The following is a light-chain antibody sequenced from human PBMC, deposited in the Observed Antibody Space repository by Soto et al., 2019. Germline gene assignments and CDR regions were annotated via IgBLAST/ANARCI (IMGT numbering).Light chain of an antibody. CDR3: QQYDSFSKT. CDR2: DAS. J-gene: IGKJ1*01. V-gene: IGKV1-5*01. CDR1: QSIRSW. Sequence: DIQITQSPSTLSASVGDRVTITCRASQSIRSWLAWYQQKPGKAPQLLIYDASNWESGVPSRFSGSGSGTEFTLTISSLQPDDFATYYCQQYDSFSKTFGRGTKVDIK.